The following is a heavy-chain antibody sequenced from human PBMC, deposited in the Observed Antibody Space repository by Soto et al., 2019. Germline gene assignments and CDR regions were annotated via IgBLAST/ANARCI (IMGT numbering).Heavy chain of an antibody. CDR1: GYTFTSYG. Sequence: ASVKVSCKASGYTFTSYGISWVRQAPGQGLEWMGWISAYNGNTNYAQKLQGRVTMTTDTSAGTTYMELSSLTSEDTAIYYCARDDSGYTGSHYIDYFNFRGQGTLVTVSS. V-gene: IGHV1-18*01. J-gene: IGHJ4*02. CDR3: ARDDSGYTGSHYIDYFNF. D-gene: IGHD1-26*01. CDR2: ISAYNGNT.